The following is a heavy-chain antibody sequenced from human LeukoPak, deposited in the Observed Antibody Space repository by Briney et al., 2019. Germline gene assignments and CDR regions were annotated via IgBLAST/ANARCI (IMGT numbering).Heavy chain of an antibody. J-gene: IGHJ3*02. Sequence: PSETLSLTCTVSGGSISSYYWSWIRQPPGKGLGWVGYIYYSGSTNYNPSLKSRVTISVDTSKNQFSLKLSSVTAADTAVYYCARHAPSGYSDAFDIWGQGTMVTVSS. CDR2: IYYSGST. V-gene: IGHV4-59*08. CDR1: GGSISSYY. D-gene: IGHD3-22*01. CDR3: ARHAPSGYSDAFDI.